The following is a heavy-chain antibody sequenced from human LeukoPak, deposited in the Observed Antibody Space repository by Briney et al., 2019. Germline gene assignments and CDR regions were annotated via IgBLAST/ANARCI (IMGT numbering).Heavy chain of an antibody. V-gene: IGHV3-11*05. CDR1: GFTFSDYY. CDR2: ISSSSSYT. J-gene: IGHJ4*02. D-gene: IGHD6-13*01. CDR3: ARVGPYSSSLYYFDY. Sequence: GGSLRLSCAASGFTFSDYYMSWIRQAPGKGLEWVSYISSSSSYTNYADSVKGRFTISRDNAKNSLYLQMNSLRAEDTAVYYCARVGPYSSSLYYFDYWGQGTLVTVSS.